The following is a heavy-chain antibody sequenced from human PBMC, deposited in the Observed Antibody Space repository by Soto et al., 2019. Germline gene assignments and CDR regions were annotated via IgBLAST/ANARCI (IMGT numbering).Heavy chain of an antibody. Sequence: EVQLEESGGGLVQPGRSLRLSCAASGFTFDDFAMHWVRQAPGKGLEWVSGINWNSGDINYADSVKGRFTISRDNAKNSLYLQMNSLRAEDTALYYCAKDYAGYYYYIDVWGKGTTVTVSS. V-gene: IGHV3-9*01. CDR1: GFTFDDFA. CDR2: INWNSGDI. CDR3: AKDYAGYYYYIDV. J-gene: IGHJ6*03.